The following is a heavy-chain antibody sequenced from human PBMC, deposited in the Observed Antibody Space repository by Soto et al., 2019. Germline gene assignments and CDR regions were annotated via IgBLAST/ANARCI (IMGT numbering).Heavy chain of an antibody. D-gene: IGHD3-10*01. V-gene: IGHV6-1*01. CDR2: TSYRSKWYN. CDR1: GDSVSSNSAA. Sequence: SQTLSLTCDISGDSVSSNSAAWNWIRQSPSRGLEWLGRTSYRSKWYNDYAVSVKSRITINPDTSKNQFSLKLSSVTAADTAVYYCARGFGVDYWGQGTLVTVS. J-gene: IGHJ4*02. CDR3: ARGFGVDY.